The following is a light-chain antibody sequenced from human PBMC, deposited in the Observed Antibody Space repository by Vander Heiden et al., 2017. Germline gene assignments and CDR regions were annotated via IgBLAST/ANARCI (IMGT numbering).Light chain of an antibody. J-gene: IGKJ1*01. CDR1: QSGLYTYHSTNY. CDR3: QQYYSPPWT. CDR2: WAS. Sequence: DIVMTQSPDPLAVSLGERATTRCKAGQSGLYTYHSTNYLAWYQQKPGQPPKLLIYWASSRESGFPDRFSGSGSGTDFTLTISSLQAEDVAFYYCQQYYSPPWTFGQGTKVEIK. V-gene: IGKV4-1*01.